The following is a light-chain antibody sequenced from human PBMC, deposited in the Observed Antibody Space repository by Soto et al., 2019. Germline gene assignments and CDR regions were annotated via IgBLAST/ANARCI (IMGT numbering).Light chain of an antibody. CDR2: TAS. V-gene: IGKV1-6*01. Sequence: AIQMTQSPSSLSASIGDRVTITCRASQAIRSDLGWYQQKPGKAPKVLIYTASTLQTGVPSRFSGSGSGTDFTLTISSPQPEDFATYYCLQDNGFPVTFGGGTKVE. J-gene: IGKJ4*01. CDR1: QAIRSD. CDR3: LQDNGFPVT.